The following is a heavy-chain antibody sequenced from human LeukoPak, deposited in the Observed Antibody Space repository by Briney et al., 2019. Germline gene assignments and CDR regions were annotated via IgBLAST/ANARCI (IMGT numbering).Heavy chain of an antibody. J-gene: IGHJ5*02. CDR2: ISSIRNYI. Sequence: PGGSLRLSCAASKLTFSDYSMSWVRQAPGKGLEWVSSISSIRNYIYYADSVKGRFTISRDNSKNTLYLQMSSLRAEDTAVYYCVKLNWFDPWGQGTLVTVSS. CDR3: VKLNWFDP. V-gene: IGHV3-21*01. CDR1: KLTFSDYS.